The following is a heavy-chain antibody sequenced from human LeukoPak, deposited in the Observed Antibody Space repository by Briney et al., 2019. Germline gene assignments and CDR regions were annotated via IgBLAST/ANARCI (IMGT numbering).Heavy chain of an antibody. CDR3: ASSPRGRWFDP. J-gene: IGHJ5*02. CDR2: IYYSGST. Sequence: SETLSLTCTVSGCSISSHYWSWIRQPPGKGLEWIGYIYYSGSTNYNPFLKSRVTISVDTSKNQFSLKLSSVTAADTAVYCCASSPRGRWFDPWGQGTLVTVSS. V-gene: IGHV4-59*11. CDR1: GCSISSHY.